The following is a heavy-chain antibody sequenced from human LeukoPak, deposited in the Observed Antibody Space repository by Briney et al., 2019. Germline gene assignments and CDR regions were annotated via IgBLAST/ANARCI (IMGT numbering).Heavy chain of an antibody. J-gene: IGHJ3*02. V-gene: IGHV3-30*03. CDR2: ISYDGSNK. D-gene: IGHD1-7*01. Sequence: GGSLRLSCAASGFTFSSYSMNWVRQAPGKGLEWVAVISYDGSNKYYADSVKGRFTISRDNSKNTLYLQMNSLRAEDTAVYYCARLPGTTDAFDIWGQGTMVTVSS. CDR3: ARLPGTTDAFDI. CDR1: GFTFSSYS.